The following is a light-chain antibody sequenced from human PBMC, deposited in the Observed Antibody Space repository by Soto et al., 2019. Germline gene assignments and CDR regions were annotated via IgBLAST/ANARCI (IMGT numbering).Light chain of an antibody. CDR1: QSISSW. CDR3: QHYSSYPLS. Sequence: DIQMTQSPSTLSASVGDRVTITCRASQSISSWLAWYQQKPGRAPKFLISRASTLESGVPPRFSGSGSGTEFTLTISSLQPDDFATYYCQHYSSYPLSFGGGTKVEIK. J-gene: IGKJ4*01. V-gene: IGKV1-5*03. CDR2: RAS.